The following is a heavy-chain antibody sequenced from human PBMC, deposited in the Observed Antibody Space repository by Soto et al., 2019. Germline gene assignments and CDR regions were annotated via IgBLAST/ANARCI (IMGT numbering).Heavy chain of an antibody. CDR2: IIPIFGTA. D-gene: IGHD3-10*01. V-gene: IGHV1-69*13. J-gene: IGHJ4*02. Sequence: GASVKVSCKASGGTFSSYAISWVRQAPGQGLEWMGGIIPIFGTANYAQKFQGRVTITADESTSTAYMELSSLRSEDTAVYYCASYRSGSYYGPLVYWGQGTLVTVSS. CDR1: GGTFSSYA. CDR3: ASYRSGSYYGPLVY.